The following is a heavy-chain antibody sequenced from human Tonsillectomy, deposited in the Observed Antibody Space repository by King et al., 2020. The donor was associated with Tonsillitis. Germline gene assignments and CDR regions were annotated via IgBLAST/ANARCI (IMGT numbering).Heavy chain of an antibody. CDR2: ISYDGSNK. Sequence: VQLVESGGGVVQPGRSLRLSCAASGFTFNNYDMHWVRQAPGKGLEWVAVISYDGSNKYYADSVKGRFTISRDNSKNTLYLQMNSLRTEDTAVYYCAKGIWKLPRYTLLNEAFDIWGQGTMVPVSS. D-gene: IGHD2-15*01. J-gene: IGHJ3*02. V-gene: IGHV3-30*18. CDR3: AKGIWKLPRYTLLNEAFDI. CDR1: GFTFNNYD.